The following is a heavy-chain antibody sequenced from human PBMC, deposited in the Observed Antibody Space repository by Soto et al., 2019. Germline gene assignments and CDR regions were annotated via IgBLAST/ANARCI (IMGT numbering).Heavy chain of an antibody. CDR1: GATFSSYA. V-gene: IGHV1-69*13. Sequence: GASVKVSFKASGATFSSYAISWVRQAPGQGLEWMGGIIPIFGTPNYAQKFQGRVTITADESTSTAYMQLSSLRAEDTALYYCARVGVVIPHLNWFDPWGQGTLVTVSS. D-gene: IGHD3-3*01. CDR2: IIPIFGTP. J-gene: IGHJ5*02. CDR3: ARVGVVIPHLNWFDP.